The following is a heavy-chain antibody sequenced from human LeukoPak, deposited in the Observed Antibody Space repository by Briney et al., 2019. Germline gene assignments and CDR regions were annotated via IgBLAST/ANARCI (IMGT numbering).Heavy chain of an antibody. D-gene: IGHD3-3*01. J-gene: IGHJ4*02. CDR3: ARGMGFYGLDY. Sequence: SETLSLTCAVYGGSFSGYYWSWIRQPPGKGLEWIGEINHSGSTNYNPSLKSRVTISVDTSKNQFSLKLSSVTAADTAAYYCARGMGFYGLDYWGQGTLVTVSS. V-gene: IGHV4-34*01. CDR2: INHSGST. CDR1: GGSFSGYY.